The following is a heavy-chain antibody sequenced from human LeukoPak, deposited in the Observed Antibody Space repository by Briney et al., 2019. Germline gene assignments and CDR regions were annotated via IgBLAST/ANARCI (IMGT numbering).Heavy chain of an antibody. Sequence: GGSLRLSCAASGFTFSSYWMSWVRQAPGKGLEWVANIKQDGSEKYYVDSVKGRFTISRDNAKDSLYLQMNSLRAEDTAVYYCARVFRIAARRYYYYYYMDVWGKGTTVTVSS. CDR3: ARVFRIAARRYYYYYYMDV. CDR2: IKQDGSEK. CDR1: GFTFSSYW. D-gene: IGHD6-6*01. V-gene: IGHV3-7*01. J-gene: IGHJ6*03.